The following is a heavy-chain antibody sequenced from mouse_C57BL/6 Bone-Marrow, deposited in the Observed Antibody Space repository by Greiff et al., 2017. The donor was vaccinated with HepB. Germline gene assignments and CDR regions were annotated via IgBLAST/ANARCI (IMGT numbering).Heavy chain of an antibody. CDR1: GYTFTDYN. Sequence: EVQLQQSGPELVKPGASVKMSCKASGYTFTDYNMHWVKQSHGKSLEWIGYINPNNGGTSYNQKFKGKATLTVNKSSSTAYMQLRSLTSEDSAVYYCARNLLYYGSQLALSMDDWGQGTSVTVSS. CDR2: INPNNGGT. J-gene: IGHJ4*01. D-gene: IGHD1-1*01. V-gene: IGHV1-22*01. CDR3: ARNLLYYGSQLALSMDD.